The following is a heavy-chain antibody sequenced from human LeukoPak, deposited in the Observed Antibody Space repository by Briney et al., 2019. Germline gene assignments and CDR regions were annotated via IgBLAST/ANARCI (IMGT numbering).Heavy chain of an antibody. CDR2: ISWNSGSI. J-gene: IGHJ4*02. CDR1: GFTFDDYA. Sequence: GRSLRLSCAASGFTFDDYAMHWVRQAPGKGLEWVSGISWNSGSIGYADSVKGRFTISRDNAKNSLYLQMNSLRAEDTALHYCAKGSAIDDYFDYWGQGTLVTVSS. CDR3: AKGSAIDDYFDY. V-gene: IGHV3-9*01.